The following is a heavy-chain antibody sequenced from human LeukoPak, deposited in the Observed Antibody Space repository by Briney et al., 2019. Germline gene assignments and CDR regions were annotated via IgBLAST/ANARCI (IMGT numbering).Heavy chain of an antibody. D-gene: IGHD4-17*01. CDR3: ATARTLRVTTSFDY. CDR2: ISGSGSSS. J-gene: IGHJ4*02. Sequence: GGSLRLSCGVSGFTFSSYAMNWVRQAPGKGVEWVSGISGSGSSSFYAASVKGRFTISSDNSKHTLYLQVNSLRAEDTAVYYCATARTLRVTTSFDYWGQGTLVTVSS. CDR1: GFTFSSYA. V-gene: IGHV3-23*01.